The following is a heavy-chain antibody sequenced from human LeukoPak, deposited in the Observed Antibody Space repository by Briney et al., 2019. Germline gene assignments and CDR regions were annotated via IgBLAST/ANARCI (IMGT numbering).Heavy chain of an antibody. CDR3: ARDRTTALDY. CDR2: ISYDGSNK. D-gene: IGHD1-7*01. Sequence: GGSLRLSCAASGFTFSSYAMHWVRQAPGKGPEWVAVISYDGSNKYYADSVKGRFTISRDNSKNTLYLQMNSLRAEDTAVYYCARDRTTALDYWGQGTLVTVSS. V-gene: IGHV3-30-3*01. J-gene: IGHJ4*02. CDR1: GFTFSSYA.